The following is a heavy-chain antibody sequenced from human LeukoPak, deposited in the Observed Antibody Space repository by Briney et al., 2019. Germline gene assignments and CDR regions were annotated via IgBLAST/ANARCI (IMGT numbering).Heavy chain of an antibody. Sequence: GGSLRLSCAASGFTFSSYAMHWVRQAPGKGLEWVAVISYDGSNKYYADSVKGRFTISRDNSKNTLYLQMNSLRAEDTAVYYCASIGEVSFDYWGQGTLVTVSS. V-gene: IGHV3-30-3*01. CDR3: ASIGEVSFDY. D-gene: IGHD4-17*01. CDR2: ISYDGSNK. J-gene: IGHJ4*02. CDR1: GFTFSSYA.